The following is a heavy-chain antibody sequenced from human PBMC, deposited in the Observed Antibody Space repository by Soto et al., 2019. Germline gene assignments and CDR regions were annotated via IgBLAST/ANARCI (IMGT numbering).Heavy chain of an antibody. CDR2: IYYSGST. V-gene: IGHV4-31*03. Sequence: SETLSLTCSVSGGSFSSGGYYWTWVRQHPGKGLEWIGYIYYSGSTYYNPSLKSRATISVDTSKNQFSLKLSSVTAADTAVYYCARGYSSGSYADYWGQGALVPVSS. J-gene: IGHJ4*02. CDR1: GGSFSSGGYY. CDR3: ARGYSSGSYADY. D-gene: IGHD6-19*01.